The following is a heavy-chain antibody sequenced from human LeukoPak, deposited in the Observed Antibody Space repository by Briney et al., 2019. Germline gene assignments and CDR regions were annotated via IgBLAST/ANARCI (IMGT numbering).Heavy chain of an antibody. J-gene: IGHJ4*02. CDR1: GGSISSSSYY. CDR2: IYYSGST. CDR3: ARQPLDYFDY. Sequence: SETLSLTCTVSGGSISSSSYYWGWIRQPPGKGLEWIGSIYYSGSTHYNPSLKSRVTISVDTSKNQFSLKLSSVTAADTAVYYCARQPLDYFDYWGQGTLVTVSS. V-gene: IGHV4-39*01.